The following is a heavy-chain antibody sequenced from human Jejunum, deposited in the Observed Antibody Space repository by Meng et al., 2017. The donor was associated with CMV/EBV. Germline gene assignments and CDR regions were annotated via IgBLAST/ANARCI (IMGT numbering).Heavy chain of an antibody. CDR3: ARAGDYYDSSGYSNSARQPLDY. D-gene: IGHD3-22*01. CDR2: VNPSGGST. Sequence: YYRNWVRQAHGQGLEWMAIVNPSGGSTSYAQKFQGRVTMTTDTSTRTLHMELNNLRSEDTAVYYCARAGDYYDSSGYSNSARQPLDYWGQGTLVTVSS. CDR1: YY. V-gene: IGHV1-46*01. J-gene: IGHJ4*02.